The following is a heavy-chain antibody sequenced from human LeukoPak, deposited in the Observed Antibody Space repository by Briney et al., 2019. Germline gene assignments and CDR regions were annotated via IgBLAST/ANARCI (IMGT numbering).Heavy chain of an antibody. CDR1: GFTFSSYS. V-gene: IGHV3-21*01. J-gene: IGHJ4*02. D-gene: IGHD5-24*01. CDR3: ARGGEMATIKGVYYFDY. Sequence: PGGSLRLSCAASGFTFSSYSMNWVRQAPGKGLEWVSSISSSSSYIYYADSVKGRFTISRDNAKNSLYLRMNSLRAEDTAVYYCARGGEMATIKGVYYFDYWGQGTLVTVSS. CDR2: ISSSSSYI.